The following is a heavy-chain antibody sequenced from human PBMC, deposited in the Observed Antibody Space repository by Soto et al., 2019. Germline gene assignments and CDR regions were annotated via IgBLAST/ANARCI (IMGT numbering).Heavy chain of an antibody. CDR3: ASNKNRNYYYGMEV. Sequence: LGESLKISCKGSGYSFTSYWISWVRQMAWEGLEWVGRIDPSDSYNKCSPSFQGHVTISADKSISTAYLQWSSLKASDTAMYYCASNKNRNYYYGMEVWGQGTTVTVSS. J-gene: IGHJ6*01. CDR1: GYSFTSYW. CDR2: IDPSDSYN. V-gene: IGHV5-10-1*01.